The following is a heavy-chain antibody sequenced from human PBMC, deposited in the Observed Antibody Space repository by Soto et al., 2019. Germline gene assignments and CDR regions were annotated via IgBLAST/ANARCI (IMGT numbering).Heavy chain of an antibody. D-gene: IGHD3-9*01. Sequence: GASVKVSCKVSGYTLTELSMHWVRQAPGKGLEWMGGFDPEDGETIYAQKFQGRVTMTEDTSTDTAYMELSSLRSEDTAVYYCATPGDVLRYFDWLSDVLPLHNWGQGTLVTVSS. CDR3: ATPGDVLRYFDWLSDVLPLHN. J-gene: IGHJ4*02. CDR2: FDPEDGET. V-gene: IGHV1-24*01. CDR1: GYTLTELS.